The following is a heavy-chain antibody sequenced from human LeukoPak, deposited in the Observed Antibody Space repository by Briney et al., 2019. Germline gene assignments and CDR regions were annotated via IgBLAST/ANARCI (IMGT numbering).Heavy chain of an antibody. J-gene: IGHJ4*02. D-gene: IGHD3-10*01. Sequence: AGSLRLSCAASGFTFDSYAMSWVRQAPGKRLEWVIAISPGGSDTYYADSVRGRLTISRDNSKNTLYLQMSSLRAEDSAVYYCAKRGGYETMAAFDYWGQGTLVTVSS. CDR2: ISPGGSDT. CDR3: AKRGGYETMAAFDY. V-gene: IGHV3-23*01. CDR1: GFTFDSYA.